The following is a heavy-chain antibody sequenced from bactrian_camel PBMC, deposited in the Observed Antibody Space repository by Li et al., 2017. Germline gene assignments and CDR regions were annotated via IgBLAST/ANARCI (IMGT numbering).Heavy chain of an antibody. Sequence: VQLVESGGGLVQPGGSLRLSCAASGDVKNRRCMAWFRQVSGKEREFVSALNSDGSTTYADSVKGRFTISEDSSENTVALEMTSLKPDDTARYYCAPTPRPPPYIRNSRGSPTCEVPNCWGQGTQVTVS. J-gene: IGHJ4*01. CDR2: LNSDGST. V-gene: IGHV3S53*01. CDR3: APTPRPPPYIRNSRGSPTCEVPNC. D-gene: IGHD2*01. CDR1: GDVKNRRC.